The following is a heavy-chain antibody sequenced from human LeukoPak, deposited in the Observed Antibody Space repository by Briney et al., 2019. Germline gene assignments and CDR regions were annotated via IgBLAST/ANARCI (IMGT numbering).Heavy chain of an antibody. CDR1: GGSFSGYY. J-gene: IGHJ2*01. CDR2: INHSGST. V-gene: IGHV4-34*01. Sequence: SETLSLTCAVYGGSFSGYYWSWIRQPPGKGLEWIGEINHSGSTNYNPSLKSRVTISVDTSKNQFSLKLSSVTAADTAVYYCARGRRCSSTSCYTFPPYWCFDLWGRGTLVTVSS. CDR3: ARGRRCSSTSCYTFPPYWCFDL. D-gene: IGHD2-2*02.